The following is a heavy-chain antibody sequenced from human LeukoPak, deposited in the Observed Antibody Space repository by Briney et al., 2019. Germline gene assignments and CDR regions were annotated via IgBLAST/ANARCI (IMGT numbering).Heavy chain of an antibody. CDR3: ARTYDFGRGPPGDAFDN. Sequence: GGSLRLSCAASGFTFTIFGLNRVRQAPGKGPEWVAYIDARSGITYYADSVQGRFTISRDNAKESVFLQMNSLRVDDTAVYYCARTYDFGRGPPGDAFDNWGPGTWVTVSS. CDR2: IDARSGIT. CDR1: GFTFTIFG. J-gene: IGHJ3*02. V-gene: IGHV3-48*01. D-gene: IGHD3-3*01.